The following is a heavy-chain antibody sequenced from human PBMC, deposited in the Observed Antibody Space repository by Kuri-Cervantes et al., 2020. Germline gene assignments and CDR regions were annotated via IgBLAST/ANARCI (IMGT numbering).Heavy chain of an antibody. Sequence: GESLKISCAASKFTFDDYAMHWVRQAPGKGLEWVAVISYDGSNKYYADSVKGRFTISRDNSKNTLYLQMNSLRAEDTAVYYCARDYDFWSGEPEAYYGMDVWGQGTTVTVSS. D-gene: IGHD3-3*01. V-gene: IGHV3-30-3*01. J-gene: IGHJ6*02. CDR1: KFTFDDYA. CDR2: ISYDGSNK. CDR3: ARDYDFWSGEPEAYYGMDV.